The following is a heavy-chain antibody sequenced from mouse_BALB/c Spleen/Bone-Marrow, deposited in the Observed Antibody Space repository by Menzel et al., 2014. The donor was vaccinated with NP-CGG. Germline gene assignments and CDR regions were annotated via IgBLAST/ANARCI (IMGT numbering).Heavy chain of an antibody. Sequence: VQLQQFGPELVKPGTSVKMSCKASGYIFTSYVMDWVKQKPGQGLEWIGYINPYNDVTNYNEKFKGKATLTSDKSSSTAYMEVSSLTSEDSAVYYCAREGWLLRFDYWGQGTTLTVSS. CDR2: INPYNDVT. V-gene: IGHV1-14*01. D-gene: IGHD2-3*01. CDR1: GYIFTSYV. J-gene: IGHJ2*01. CDR3: AREGWLLRFDY.